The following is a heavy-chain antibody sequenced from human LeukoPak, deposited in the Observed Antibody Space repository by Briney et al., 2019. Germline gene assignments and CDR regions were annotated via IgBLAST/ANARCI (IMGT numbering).Heavy chain of an antibody. J-gene: IGHJ4*02. V-gene: IGHV3-21*01. CDR1: GFTFTNYA. CDR2: ISSSSSYI. CDR3: ARGLEMATTYDY. Sequence: GGSLRLSCAASGFTFTNYAMNWVRQAPGKGLEWVSSISSSSSYIYYADSVKGRFTISRDNAKNSLYLQMNSLRAEDTAVYYCARGLEMATTYDYWGQGTLVTVSS. D-gene: IGHD5-24*01.